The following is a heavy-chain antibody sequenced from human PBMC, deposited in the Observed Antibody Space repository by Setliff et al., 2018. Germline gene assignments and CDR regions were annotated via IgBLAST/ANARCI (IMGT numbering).Heavy chain of an antibody. J-gene: IGHJ6*03. Sequence: SETLSLTCTVSGGSISSGGYYWSWIRQHPGKGLEWIGYIYYSGSTNYNPSLKSRVTISVDTSKNQFSLKLSSVTAADTAVYYCAREAGYYDSSGPVGVPYYYYMDVWGKGTTVTVSS. V-gene: IGHV4-31*03. CDR2: IYYSGST. CDR3: AREAGYYDSSGPVGVPYYYYMDV. CDR1: GGSISSGGYY. D-gene: IGHD3-22*01.